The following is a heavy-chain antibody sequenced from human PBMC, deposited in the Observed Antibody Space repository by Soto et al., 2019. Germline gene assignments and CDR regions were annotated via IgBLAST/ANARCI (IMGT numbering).Heavy chain of an antibody. J-gene: IGHJ4*02. CDR3: ARDREPDGIWTFDS. V-gene: IGHV3-53*01. CDR1: GFTLDKYT. Sequence: GGSLRLSCAAFGFTLDKYTMGWVRQAPGKGLEWVAESFSSGGTQYADSVKGRLTISRDNSRNMVFLQMNGLRVEDTALYYCARDREPDGIWTFDSWGQGALVTVSS. CDR2: SFSSGGT. D-gene: IGHD3-9*01.